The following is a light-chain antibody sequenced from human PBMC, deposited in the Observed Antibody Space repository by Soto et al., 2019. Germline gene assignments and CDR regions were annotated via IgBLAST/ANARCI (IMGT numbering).Light chain of an antibody. V-gene: IGLV1-40*01. CDR3: QSYDSRLGGIYV. Sequence: QAVVTQPPSVSGAPGQRVTISCSGSSSNIGAAYAVHWYQQFPGRAPKVVIYGDSNRPSGVPDRFSGSKSGTSASLAISGLQAEDEADYYCQSYDSRLGGIYVFGTRTKLTVL. J-gene: IGLJ1*01. CDR2: GDS. CDR1: SSNIGAAYA.